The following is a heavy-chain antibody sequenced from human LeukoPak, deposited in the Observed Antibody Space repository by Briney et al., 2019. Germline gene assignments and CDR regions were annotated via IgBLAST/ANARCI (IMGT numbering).Heavy chain of an antibody. D-gene: IGHD2-8*01. CDR1: GGTFSSYA. CDR2: IIPIFGTA. J-gene: IGHJ5*02. CDR3: ARDRDYCTNGVCHFDP. V-gene: IGHV1-69*13. Sequence: ASVKVSCKASGGTFSSYAISWVRQAPGQGLEWMGGIIPIFGTANYAQKFQGRVTITADESTSTAYMELSSLRSEDTAVYYCARDRDYCTNGVCHFDPWGQGALVTVSS.